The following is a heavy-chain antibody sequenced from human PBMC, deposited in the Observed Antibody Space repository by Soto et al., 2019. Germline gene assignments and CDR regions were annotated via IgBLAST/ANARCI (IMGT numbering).Heavy chain of an antibody. CDR2: ISASGGHT. Sequence: EVQLLESGGSLVQPGGSLRLSYAASVFTFSRYAMSWVRQAPGAGLEWVSGISASGGHTYYADSVKGRFTISRDNSRNTVFLQMNSLTAEDTALYYCGKDPNGDYVGAHDMWGRGTMVTVSS. V-gene: IGHV3-23*01. D-gene: IGHD4-17*01. CDR3: GKDPNGDYVGAHDM. J-gene: IGHJ3*02. CDR1: VFTFSRYA.